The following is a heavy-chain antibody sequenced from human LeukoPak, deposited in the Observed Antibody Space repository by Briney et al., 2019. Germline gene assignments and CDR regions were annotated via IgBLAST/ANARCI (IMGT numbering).Heavy chain of an antibody. V-gene: IGHV3-23*01. CDR1: GFTFTHHA. D-gene: IGHD6-19*01. CDR2: ISGSGGST. J-gene: IGHJ4*02. Sequence: GRTLRLPCAASGFTFTHHAIHWVRQAPGKGLEWVSAISGSGGSTYYADSVKGRFTISRDNAKNSLYLQMNSLRAEDTAVYYCARAGSSGWYDYFDYWGQGTLVTVSS. CDR3: ARAGSSGWYDYFDY.